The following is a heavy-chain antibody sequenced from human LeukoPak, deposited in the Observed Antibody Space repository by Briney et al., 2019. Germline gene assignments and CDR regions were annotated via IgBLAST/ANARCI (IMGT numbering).Heavy chain of an antibody. J-gene: IGHJ6*02. CDR1: GYTFTSYG. V-gene: IGHV1-18*01. CDR2: IGAYNGNT. D-gene: IGHD3-16*01. CDR3: ARINLPYASYYYYGMDV. Sequence: GASVKVSCKASGYTFTSYGISWVRQAPGQGLEWMGWIGAYNGNTNYAQKLQGRVTMTTDTSTSTAYMELRSLRSDDTAVYYCARINLPYASYYYYGMDVWGQGTTVTVSS.